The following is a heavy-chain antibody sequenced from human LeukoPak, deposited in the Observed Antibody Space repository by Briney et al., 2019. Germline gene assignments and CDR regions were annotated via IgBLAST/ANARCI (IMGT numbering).Heavy chain of an antibody. V-gene: IGHV3-30-3*01. Sequence: GGSLRLSCAASGFTFSSYAMHWVRQAPGKGLEWVAVISYDGSNKYYADSVKGRFTISRDNSKNTLYLQMNSLRAEDTAVYYCAKDSQTMVRGVIDYWGQGTLVTVSS. D-gene: IGHD3-10*01. CDR2: ISYDGSNK. CDR1: GFTFSSYA. J-gene: IGHJ4*02. CDR3: AKDSQTMVRGVIDY.